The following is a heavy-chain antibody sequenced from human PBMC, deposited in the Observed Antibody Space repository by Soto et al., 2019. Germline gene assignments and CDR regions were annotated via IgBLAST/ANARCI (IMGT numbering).Heavy chain of an antibody. CDR3: ARAYSSSWFSSWFDP. CDR1: GYTFTSYA. V-gene: IGHV1-2*04. CDR2: INPNSGGT. Sequence: ASVKVSCKASGYTFTSYAMHWVRQAPGQRLEWMGWINPNSGGTNYAQKFQGWVTMTRDTSISTAYMELSRLRSDDTAVYYCARAYSSSWFSSWFDPWGQGTLVTVSS. D-gene: IGHD6-13*01. J-gene: IGHJ5*02.